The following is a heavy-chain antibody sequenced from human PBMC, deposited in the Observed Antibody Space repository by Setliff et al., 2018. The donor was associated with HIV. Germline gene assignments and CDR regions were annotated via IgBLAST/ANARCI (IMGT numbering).Heavy chain of an antibody. CDR1: GGSISSSSYY. V-gene: IGHV4-39*01. J-gene: IGHJ4*02. CDR2: IYYNGNT. Sequence: SETLSLTCTVSGGSISSSSYYWGWIRQPPGKGLEWIGSIYYNGNTYYNPSLKSRVTISVDTSKNQFSLKLTSVTAADTAVYYCATLHSSGWPYYSDYWGQGIQVTVSS. CDR3: ATLHSSGWPYYSDY. D-gene: IGHD6-19*01.